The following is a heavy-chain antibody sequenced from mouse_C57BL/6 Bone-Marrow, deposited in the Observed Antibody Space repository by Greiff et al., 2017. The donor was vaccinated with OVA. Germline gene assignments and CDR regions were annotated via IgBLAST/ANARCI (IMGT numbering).Heavy chain of an antibody. CDR2: IDPETGGT. CDR1: GYTFTDYE. J-gene: IGHJ4*01. D-gene: IGHD2-12*01. CDR3: ARSYSGYYAMDY. V-gene: IGHV1-15*01. Sequence: QVHVKQSGAELVRPGASVTLSCKASGYTFTDYEMHWVKQTPVHGLEWIGAIDPETGGTAYNQKFKGKAILTADKSSSTAYMELRSLTSEDSAVYYCARSYSGYYAMDYWGQGTSVTVSS.